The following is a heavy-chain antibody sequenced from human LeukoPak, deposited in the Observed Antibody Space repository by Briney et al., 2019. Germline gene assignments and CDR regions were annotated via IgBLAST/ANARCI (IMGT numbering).Heavy chain of an antibody. CDR3: ARTDSSGYDDY. CDR1: GFTFSSNY. D-gene: IGHD3-22*01. CDR2: FYSGGST. Sequence: PGGSLRLSCAASGFTFSSNYMTWVRQAPGKGLEWVSIFYSGGSTYYSDSVTGRFTISRDNSKNTLYLQMNSLRAEDTAVYYCARTDSSGYDDYWGQGTLVTVSS. V-gene: IGHV3-53*01. J-gene: IGHJ4*02.